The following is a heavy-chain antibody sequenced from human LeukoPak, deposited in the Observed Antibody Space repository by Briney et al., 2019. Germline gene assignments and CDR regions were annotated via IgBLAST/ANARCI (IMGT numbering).Heavy chain of an antibody. J-gene: IGHJ5*02. CDR2: ISSSSSYI. D-gene: IGHD6-13*01. V-gene: IGHV3-21*01. CDR3: ARTYLLAAATEFDP. CDR1: GFTFSSYS. Sequence: GGSLRLSCAASGFTFSSYSTNWVRQAPGKGLEWVSSISSSSSYIYYADSVKGRFTISRDNAKNSLYLQMNSLRAEDTAVYYCARTYLLAAATEFDPWGQGTLVTVSS.